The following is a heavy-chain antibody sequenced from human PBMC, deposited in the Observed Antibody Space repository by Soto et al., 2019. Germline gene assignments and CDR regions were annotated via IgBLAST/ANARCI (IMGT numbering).Heavy chain of an antibody. CDR3: ARDSYGDSDY. CDR1: GGSISSYY. Sequence: SETLSLTCTVSGGSISSYYWSWIRQPPGKGLEWIGYIYYSGSTNYNPSLKSRVTISVDTSKNQFSLKLSSVTAADTAVYYCARDSYGDSDYWGQGTLVTVSS. J-gene: IGHJ4*02. CDR2: IYYSGST. D-gene: IGHD4-17*01. V-gene: IGHV4-59*01.